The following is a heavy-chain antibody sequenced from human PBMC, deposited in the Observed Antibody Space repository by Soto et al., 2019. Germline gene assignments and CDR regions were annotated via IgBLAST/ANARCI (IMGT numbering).Heavy chain of an antibody. CDR1: GGSISSGDYY. CDR2: IYYSGST. J-gene: IGHJ3*02. CDR3: ATSRLGVFSLDAFDI. D-gene: IGHD3-16*01. V-gene: IGHV4-30-4*01. Sequence: QVQLQESGPGLLKPSQTLSLTCTVSGGSISSGDYYWSWIRQPPGKGLEWIGYIYYSGSTYYNPSLKSRVTISVDTSKNQFSLKLSSVTAADTAVYYCATSRLGVFSLDAFDIWGQGTMVTVSS.